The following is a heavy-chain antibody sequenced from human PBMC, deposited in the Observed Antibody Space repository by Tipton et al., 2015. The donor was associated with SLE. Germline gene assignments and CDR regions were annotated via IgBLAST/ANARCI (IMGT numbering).Heavy chain of an antibody. V-gene: IGHV4-39*01. J-gene: IGHJ4*02. CDR2: MYYSGNT. CDR1: GGSISSSSSY. Sequence: TLSLTCTVSGGSISSSSSYWGWIRQPPGKGLEWIGAMYYSGNTYYNPSLKSRVTISVDTSENQFSLKVASVTASDSAVYYCARHLTDDFSVEYWGQGTLVTVSS. D-gene: IGHD3-3*01. CDR3: ARHLTDDFSVEY.